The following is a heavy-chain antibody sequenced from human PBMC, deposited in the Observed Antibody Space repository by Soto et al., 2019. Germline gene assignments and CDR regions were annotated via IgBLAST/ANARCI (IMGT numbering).Heavy chain of an antibody. CDR1: GGSFSGYY. V-gene: IGHV4-34*01. CDR3: ARGLVVRGVIKHYFDY. J-gene: IGHJ4*02. CDR2: INHSGST. Sequence: PSETLSLTCAVYGGSFSGYYGSWIRQPPGKGLEWIGEINHSGSTNYNPSLKSRVTISVDTSKNQFSLKLSSVTAADTAVYYCARGLVVRGVIKHYFDYWGQGTLVTVSS. D-gene: IGHD3-10*01.